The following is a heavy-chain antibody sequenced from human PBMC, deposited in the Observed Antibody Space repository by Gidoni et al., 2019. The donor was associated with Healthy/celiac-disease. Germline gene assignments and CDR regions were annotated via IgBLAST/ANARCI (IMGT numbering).Heavy chain of an antibody. D-gene: IGHD2-15*01. CDR2: INPSGGST. CDR1: GYTFTSYY. Sequence: QVQLVQSGAEVKKPGAPVKASCKACGYTFTSYYMHWCRQAPGQGLEWMGIINPSGGSTSYAQKFQGRVTMTRDTSTSTVYMELSSLGSEDTAVYYCARDYPTPDTADAFDIWGQGTMVTVSS. CDR3: ARDYPTPDTADAFDI. V-gene: IGHV1-46*01. J-gene: IGHJ3*02.